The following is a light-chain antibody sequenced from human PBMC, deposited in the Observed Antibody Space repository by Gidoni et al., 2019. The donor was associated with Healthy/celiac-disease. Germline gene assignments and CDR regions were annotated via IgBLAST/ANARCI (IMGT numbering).Light chain of an antibody. CDR1: QSVSSSY. J-gene: IGKJ3*01. Sequence: DIVLTQSPGTLSLSPGERATLSCRASQSVSSSYLAWYQQKPGQAPSLLIYGASSRATSIPDRFSGSGSGTDFTLTISRLEPEDFAVYYCQQYGNSPRFTFGQGTKVDIK. V-gene: IGKV3-20*01. CDR3: QQYGNSPRFT. CDR2: GAS.